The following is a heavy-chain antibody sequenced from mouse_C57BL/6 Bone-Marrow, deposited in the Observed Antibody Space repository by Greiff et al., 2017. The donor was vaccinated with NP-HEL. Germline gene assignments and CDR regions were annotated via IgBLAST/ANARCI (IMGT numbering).Heavy chain of an antibody. CDR3: ARHSNYAAWFAY. Sequence: EVKVVESGGGLVQPGESLKLSCESNEYEFPSHDMSWVRKTPEKRLELVAAINSYGGSTYYPDTMERRFIISRDNTKKTLYLHMSSLRSEDTALYYCARHSNYAAWFAYWGQGTLVTVSA. J-gene: IGHJ3*01. CDR2: INSYGGST. CDR1: EYEFPSHD. D-gene: IGHD2-5*01. V-gene: IGHV5-2*01.